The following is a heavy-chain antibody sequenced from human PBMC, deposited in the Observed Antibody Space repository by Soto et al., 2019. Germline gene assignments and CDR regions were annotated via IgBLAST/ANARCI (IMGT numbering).Heavy chain of an antibody. CDR2: INHSGST. J-gene: IGHJ4*02. D-gene: IGHD2-15*01. Sequence: PSETLSHTCAVYGGSFSGYYWSWIRQPPGKGLEWIGEINHSGSTNYNPSLKGRVTISVDTSKNQFSLKLSSVTAADTAVYYFARTHCSGGSCYTSHFDYWGQGTLVTVSS. CDR1: GGSFSGYY. V-gene: IGHV4-34*01. CDR3: ARTHCSGGSCYTSHFDY.